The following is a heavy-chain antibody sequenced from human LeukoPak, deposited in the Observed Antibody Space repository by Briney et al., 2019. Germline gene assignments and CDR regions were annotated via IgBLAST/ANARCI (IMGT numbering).Heavy chain of an antibody. CDR2: IIPIFGTA. V-gene: IGHV1-69*06. D-gene: IGHD3-10*01. CDR1: GYTFTSYG. J-gene: IGHJ5*02. Sequence: ASVKVSCKASGYTFTSYGISWVRQAPGQGLEWMGGIIPIFGTANYAQKFQGRVTITADKSTSTAYMELSSLRSEDTAVYYCARASFGLLWFGEYVGCDFDPWGQGTLVTVSS. CDR3: ARASFGLLWFGEYVGCDFDP.